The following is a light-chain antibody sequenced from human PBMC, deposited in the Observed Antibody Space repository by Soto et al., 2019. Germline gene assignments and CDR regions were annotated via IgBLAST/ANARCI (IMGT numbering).Light chain of an antibody. V-gene: IGKV3-11*01. Sequence: EIVLTQSPDILSLSPGERATLSCRASQSVSSFLAWYQQKPGQAPRLLIYAASNRATGIPARFSGSGSGTDFTLTISSLEPEDFAVYYCQQRSKWPSFGGGTKVEIK. J-gene: IGKJ4*01. CDR3: QQRSKWPS. CDR2: AAS. CDR1: QSVSSF.